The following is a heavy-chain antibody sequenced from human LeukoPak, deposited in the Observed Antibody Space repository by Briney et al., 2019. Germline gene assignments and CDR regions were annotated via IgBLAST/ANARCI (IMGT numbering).Heavy chain of an antibody. J-gene: IGHJ3*02. CDR1: GFTFSSYS. CDR2: INSSSSYI. Sequence: GGSLRLSCAASGFTFSSYSMNWVRQAPGKGLEWVSYINSSSSYIYYADSVKGRFTISRDNAKNSLYLQMNSLRAEDTAVYYCARSSPHCSSTSCYNDAFDIWGQGTMVTVSS. V-gene: IGHV3-21*01. D-gene: IGHD2-2*02. CDR3: ARSSPHCSSTSCYNDAFDI.